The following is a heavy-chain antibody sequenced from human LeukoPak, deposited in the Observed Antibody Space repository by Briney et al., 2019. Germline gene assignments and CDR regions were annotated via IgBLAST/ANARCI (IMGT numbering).Heavy chain of an antibody. J-gene: IGHJ4*02. Sequence: SETLSLTCTVSGGSISSYYWSWIRQPPRKGLEWIGYIYYSGSTNYNPSLKSRVTISVDTSKNQFSLKLSSVTAADTAVYYCARERSAAAGLDYWGQGTLVTVSS. CDR1: GGSISSYY. D-gene: IGHD6-13*01. V-gene: IGHV4-59*01. CDR2: IYYSGST. CDR3: ARERSAAAGLDY.